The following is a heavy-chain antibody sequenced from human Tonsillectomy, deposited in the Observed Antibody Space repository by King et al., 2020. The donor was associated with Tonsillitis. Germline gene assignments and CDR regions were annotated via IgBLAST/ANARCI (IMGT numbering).Heavy chain of an antibody. CDR3: ARPYCGGGSCYQRNDAFHV. D-gene: IGHD2-15*01. CDR1: GFTFRSYS. CDR2: INADSRYI. V-gene: IGHV3-21*01. Sequence: VQLVESGGGLVKPGESLRLSCAASGFTFRSYSMNWVRQAPGKGLVWVSSINADSRYIYYADSLKGRFTISRDNSKNSLFLQMNSLRAEDAAVYYCARPYCGGGSCYQRNDAFHVWGQGTMVTVSS. J-gene: IGHJ3*01.